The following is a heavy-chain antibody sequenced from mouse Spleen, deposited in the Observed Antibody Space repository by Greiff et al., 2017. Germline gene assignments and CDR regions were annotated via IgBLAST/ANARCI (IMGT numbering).Heavy chain of an antibody. Sequence: VQLQQPGAELVKPGASVKLSCKASGYTFTSYWMHWVKQRPGRGLEWIGRIDPEDGETKYAPKFQGKATITADTSSDTAYLQLSSLTSEDTAVYYCARSDDGYYFDYWGQGTTLTVSS. J-gene: IGHJ2*01. CDR1: GYTFTSYW. V-gene: IGHV14-2*01. CDR2: IDPEDGET. D-gene: IGHD2-3*01. CDR3: ARSDDGYYFDY.